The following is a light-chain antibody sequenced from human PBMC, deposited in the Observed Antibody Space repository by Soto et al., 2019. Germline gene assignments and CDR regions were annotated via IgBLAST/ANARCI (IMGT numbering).Light chain of an antibody. CDR1: SSDIGAGYR. CDR2: DNT. CDR3: QSFDKYLSAVV. Sequence: QSVLTQPPSVSGAPEERVTISCTGSSSDIGAGYRVRWYQQVPGTAPKLLIYDNTNRPSGVSVRFSGSKSGTSASLAISGLQAEDEDDYYCQSFDKYLSAVVFGGGTKLTVL. V-gene: IGLV1-40*01. J-gene: IGLJ2*01.